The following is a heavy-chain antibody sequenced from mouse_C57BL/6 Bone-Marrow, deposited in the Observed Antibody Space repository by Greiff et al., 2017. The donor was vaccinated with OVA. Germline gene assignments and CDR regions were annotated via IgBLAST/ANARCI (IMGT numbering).Heavy chain of an antibody. D-gene: IGHD2-3*01. CDR3: ASYDFAY. J-gene: IGHJ3*01. CDR1: GYTFTSYG. V-gene: IGHV1-81*01. CDR2: IYPRSGNT. Sequence: VMLVESGAELARPGASVKLSCKASGYTFTSYGISWVKQRTGQGLEWIGEIYPRSGNTYYNEKFKGKATLTAEKSSSTAYMQLSSLTSEDSAVYFCASYDFAYWGQGTLVTVSA.